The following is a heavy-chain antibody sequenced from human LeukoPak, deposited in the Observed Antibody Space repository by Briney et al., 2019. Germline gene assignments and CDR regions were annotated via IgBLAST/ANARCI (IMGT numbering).Heavy chain of an antibody. J-gene: IGHJ6*03. V-gene: IGHV3-30*04. CDR1: GFTFSSYA. CDR3: ARVGDYPLGAYYYYYYMDV. D-gene: IGHD4-17*01. Sequence: PGGSLRLSCAASGFTFSSYAMHWVRQAPGKGLEWVAVISYDGSNKYYADSVKGRFTISRDNSKNTLYLQMNSLRAEDTAVYYCARVGDYPLGAYYYYYYMDVWGKRTTVTVSS. CDR2: ISYDGSNK.